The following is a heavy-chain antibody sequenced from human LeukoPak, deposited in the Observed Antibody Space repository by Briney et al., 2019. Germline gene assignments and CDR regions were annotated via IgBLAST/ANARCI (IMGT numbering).Heavy chain of an antibody. D-gene: IGHD5-12*01. Sequence: GGSLRLSCAASGFTVSSNYMSWVRQAPGKGLEWVSVIYSGGSTYYADSVKGRFTISRHNSKNTLYLQMNSLRAEDTAVYYCAKEGYPVAWYYYYGMDVWGQGTTVTVSS. V-gene: IGHV3-53*01. CDR3: AKEGYPVAWYYYYGMDV. CDR1: GFTVSSNY. CDR2: IYSGGST. J-gene: IGHJ6*02.